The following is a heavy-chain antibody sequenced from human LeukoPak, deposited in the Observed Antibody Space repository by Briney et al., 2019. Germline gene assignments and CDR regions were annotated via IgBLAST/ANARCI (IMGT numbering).Heavy chain of an antibody. CDR3: ARDQGTWWFDP. CDR2: IYNSGST. J-gene: IGHJ5*02. V-gene: IGHV4-59*01. Sequence: PSETLSLTCTVSGGSISSSYWSWIRQPPGKGLEWIGCIYNSGSTNYNPSLKSRFTISVDMSKNQFSLKLSSVTAADTAVYYCARDQGTWWFDPWGQGTLVTVSS. CDR1: GGSISSSY. D-gene: IGHD3-10*01.